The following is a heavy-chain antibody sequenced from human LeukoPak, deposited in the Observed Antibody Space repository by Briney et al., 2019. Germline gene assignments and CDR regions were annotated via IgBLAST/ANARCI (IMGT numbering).Heavy chain of an antibody. V-gene: IGHV1-69*06. D-gene: IGHD2-21*02. Sequence: GASVKVSCKASGGTFNSYTISWVRQAPGQGLEWMGGIIPIFGTTNYAQKFQGRVTITADKSTSTAYVELSSLRSEDTAVYYCARTYCGGDCYSSRGWFDPWGQGTLVTVSS. CDR3: ARTYCGGDCYSSRGWFDP. J-gene: IGHJ5*02. CDR1: GGTFNSYT. CDR2: IIPIFGTT.